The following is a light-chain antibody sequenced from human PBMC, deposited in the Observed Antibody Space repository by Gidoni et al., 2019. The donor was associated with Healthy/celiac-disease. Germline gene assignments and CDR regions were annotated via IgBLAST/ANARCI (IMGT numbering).Light chain of an antibody. CDR3: QQYNSYPVT. CDR1: QSINSW. Sequence: DIQMTQPPSTLSASVGDRVTITCRASQSINSWLAWYQQKPGKAPKLLIYKASSLESGVPSRFSGSGSGTEFTLTISSLQPDDVAAYYCQQYNSYPVTFGQGTKLEIK. J-gene: IGKJ2*01. V-gene: IGKV1-5*03. CDR2: KAS.